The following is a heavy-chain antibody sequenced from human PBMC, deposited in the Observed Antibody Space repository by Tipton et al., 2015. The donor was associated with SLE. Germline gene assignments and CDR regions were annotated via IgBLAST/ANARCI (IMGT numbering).Heavy chain of an antibody. CDR2: INHSGST. V-gene: IGHV4-34*01. CDR3: ARGPISNSSGWLGWYFDL. CDR1: GGSFSGYY. J-gene: IGHJ2*01. D-gene: IGHD6-19*01. Sequence: TLSLTCAVYGGSFSGYYWSWIRQPPGKGLEWIGEINHSGSTNYNPSLKSRVTISVDTSKNQFSLKLSSVTAADTAVYYCARGPISNSSGWLGWYFDLWGRGTLVTVSS.